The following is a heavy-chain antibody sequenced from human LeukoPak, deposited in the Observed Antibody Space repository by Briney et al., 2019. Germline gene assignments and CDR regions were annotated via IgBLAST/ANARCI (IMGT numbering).Heavy chain of an antibody. J-gene: IGHJ4*02. V-gene: IGHV1-18*01. Sequence: ASVKVSCKASGCTFTSYGISWVRQAPGQGLEWMGWISAYNGNTNYAQKLQGRVTMTTGTSTSTAYMELRSLRSDDTAVYYCARAPDCSSTSCYSGTFDYWGQGTLVTVSS. CDR2: ISAYNGNT. D-gene: IGHD2-2*01. CDR3: ARAPDCSSTSCYSGTFDY. CDR1: GCTFTSYG.